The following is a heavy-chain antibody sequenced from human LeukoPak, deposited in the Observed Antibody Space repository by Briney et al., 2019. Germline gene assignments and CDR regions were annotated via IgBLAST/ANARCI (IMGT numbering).Heavy chain of an antibody. CDR3: ARDGSKGRSSSWYEGFDP. V-gene: IGHV6-1*01. CDR1: GDSVSSNSAA. D-gene: IGHD6-13*01. CDR2: TYYRSKWYN. Sequence: SQTLSLTCAISGDSVSSNSAAWNWIRQSPSRGLEWLGRTYYRSKWYNDYAVSVKSRITINPDTSKNQFPLQLNSVTPEDTAVYYCARDGSKGRSSSWYEGFDPWGQGTLVTVSS. J-gene: IGHJ5*02.